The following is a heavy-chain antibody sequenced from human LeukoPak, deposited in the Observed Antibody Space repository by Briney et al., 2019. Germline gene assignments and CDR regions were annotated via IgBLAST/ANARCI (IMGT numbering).Heavy chain of an antibody. D-gene: IGHD2-2*01. Sequence: PSETLSLTCTVSGGSISSSSYYWGWIRQPPGKGLEWIGSIYYSGSTYYNPSLKSRVTISVDTSKNQFSLKLSSVTAADTAVYYCAREVVPAAMLDYWGQGTLVTVSP. CDR3: AREVVPAAMLDY. CDR1: GGSISSSSYY. CDR2: IYYSGST. V-gene: IGHV4-39*07. J-gene: IGHJ4*02.